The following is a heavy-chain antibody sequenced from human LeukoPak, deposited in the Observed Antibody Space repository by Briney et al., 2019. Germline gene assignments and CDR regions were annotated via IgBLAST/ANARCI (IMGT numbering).Heavy chain of an antibody. CDR1: GYSFTSYW. Sequence: GESLKISGKGSGYSFTSYWIGWVRQMSGKGLECMGIIYPGDSDTRYSPSFQGQVSISADKSISTAYLQWSSLKASDTAMYYCASAYSGSLDAFDIWGQGTMVTVSS. V-gene: IGHV5-51*01. CDR2: IYPGDSDT. J-gene: IGHJ3*02. D-gene: IGHD1-26*01. CDR3: ASAYSGSLDAFDI.